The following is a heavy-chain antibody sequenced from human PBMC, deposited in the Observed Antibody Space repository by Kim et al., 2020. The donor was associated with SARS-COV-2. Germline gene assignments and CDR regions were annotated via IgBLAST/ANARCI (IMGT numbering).Heavy chain of an antibody. J-gene: IGHJ5*02. V-gene: IGHV1-3*01. D-gene: IGHD3-10*01. CDR2: INGGNGNT. CDR3: AREGSGSYNWFDP. Sequence: ASVKVSCKASGYTFDTYSLYWVHQAPGQRFEGMGWINGGNGNTRYSQNFQGRVTITRDTSATTAYMELSSLTSKDTAVYYCAREGSGSYNWFDPWGQGTLVTVSS. CDR1: GYTFDTYS.